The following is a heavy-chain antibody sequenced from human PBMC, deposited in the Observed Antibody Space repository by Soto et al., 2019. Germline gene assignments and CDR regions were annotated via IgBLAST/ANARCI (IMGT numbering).Heavy chain of an antibody. CDR1: GGSISSCY. CDR3: AGGDYYDSSGYYRPFDY. V-gene: IGHV4-59*01. D-gene: IGHD3-22*01. CDR2: IYYSGST. J-gene: IGHJ4*02. Sequence: SETLSLTCTVSGGSISSCYWSWIRQPPGKGLEWIGYIYYSGSTNYNPSLTSRVTISVDTSKNQFSLKLSSVTAADTAVYYCAGGDYYDSSGYYRPFDYWGQGTLVTVSS.